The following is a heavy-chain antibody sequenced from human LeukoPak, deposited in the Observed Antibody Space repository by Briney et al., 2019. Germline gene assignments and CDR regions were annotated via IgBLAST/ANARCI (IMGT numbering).Heavy chain of an antibody. V-gene: IGHV1-46*01. CDR2: INPSGGRT. D-gene: IGHD6-19*01. CDR1: GYTFTSYY. Sequence: ASVKVSCKASGYTFTSYYMNWVRQAPGQGREGMGIINPSGGRTRYAQKFQGRVTMTRDTSTSTVYIELSSLRSEDTAVYYCARGLYSSGWYFDYWGQGTLVTVS. J-gene: IGHJ4*02. CDR3: ARGLYSSGWYFDY.